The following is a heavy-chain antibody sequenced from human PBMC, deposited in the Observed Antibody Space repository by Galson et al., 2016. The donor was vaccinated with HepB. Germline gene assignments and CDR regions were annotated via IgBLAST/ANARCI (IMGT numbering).Heavy chain of an antibody. CDR1: GGSISSTNW. D-gene: IGHD4-17*01. J-gene: IGHJ4*02. V-gene: IGHV4-4*02. CDR3: ARDQAGEILRRPLGY. Sequence: ETLSLTCVVSGGSISSTNWWNWVRQPPGKGLEWIGEIYHSGTTNYNPSLQSRVTLSVDKSNKQCSLKLTSVTAADTAVYYCARDQAGEILRRPLGYWGQGTLVTVSS. CDR2: IYHSGTT.